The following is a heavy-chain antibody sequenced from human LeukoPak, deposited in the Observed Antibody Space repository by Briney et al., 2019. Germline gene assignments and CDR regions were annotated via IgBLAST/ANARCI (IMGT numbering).Heavy chain of an antibody. D-gene: IGHD6-13*01. Sequence: SQTLSLTCAVSGGSISSGGVSWSWIRQPPGKGLEWIGYIYHSGSTYYNPSLKSLVTISVDRSKNQSSLKLTSVTAADTAVYYFASGGYSSSWSPFDYWGQGTLVTVSS. J-gene: IGHJ4*02. CDR3: ASGGYSSSWSPFDY. V-gene: IGHV4-30-2*01. CDR1: GGSISSGGVS. CDR2: IYHSGST.